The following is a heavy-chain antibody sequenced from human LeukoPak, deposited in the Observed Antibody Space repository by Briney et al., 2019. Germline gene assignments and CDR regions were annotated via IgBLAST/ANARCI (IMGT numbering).Heavy chain of an antibody. D-gene: IGHD3-10*01. CDR2: IYYSGST. Sequence: SETLSLTCTVSGGSISSGGYYWSWLRQHPGKGLEWIGYIYYSGSTYYNPSLKSRVTISVDTSKNQFSLKLSSVTAADTAVYYCARVQSYGSGYFDYWGQGTLVTVSS. CDR3: ARVQSYGSGYFDY. J-gene: IGHJ4*02. CDR1: GGSISSGGYY. V-gene: IGHV4-30-4*08.